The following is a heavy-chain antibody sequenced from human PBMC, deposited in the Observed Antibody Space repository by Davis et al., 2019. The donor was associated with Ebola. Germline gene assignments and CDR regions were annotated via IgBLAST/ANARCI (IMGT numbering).Heavy chain of an antibody. CDR3: AKDHSGFAPAYYFDS. CDR1: GFAFSTYA. J-gene: IGHJ4*02. V-gene: IGHV3-30*18. Sequence: GGSLKLSCAASGFAFSTYAMHWVRQVPGKGLEWVAVISYDDTDKYYADSVRGRFTISRDNVENSVYLQVSSLRPEDTAVYYCAKDHSGFAPAYYFDSWGQGTLVTVSS. CDR2: ISYDDTDK. D-gene: IGHD2-15*01.